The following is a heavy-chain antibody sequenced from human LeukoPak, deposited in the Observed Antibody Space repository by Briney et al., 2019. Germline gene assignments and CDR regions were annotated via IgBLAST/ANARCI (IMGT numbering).Heavy chain of an antibody. J-gene: IGHJ4*02. CDR3: ARDQRVTGRPDIDY. CDR2: ISSDGSST. V-gene: IGHV3-74*03. D-gene: IGHD6-6*01. CDR1: GFTFRNHW. Sequence: GGSLRLSCAASGFTFRNHWMHWVRQTPGKGLVWVSRISSDGSSTTYADSVKGRFTISRDNAKNTLYLQMNNLKAEDTAMYYCARDQRVTGRPDIDYWGQGTLVIVSS.